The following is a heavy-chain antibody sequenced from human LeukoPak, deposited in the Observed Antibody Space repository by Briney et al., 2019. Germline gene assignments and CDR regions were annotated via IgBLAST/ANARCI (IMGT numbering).Heavy chain of an antibody. CDR2: IKPNSGGT. V-gene: IGHV1-2*02. Sequence: ASVKVSCRASGYSFADYYMHWVRQAPGQGLEWMGWIKPNSGGTRSAQKFQGRVTMTRDTSISTAYMELSSLRYDDTAVYYCATNILVRDIINWFDPWGQGTLVTVSS. D-gene: IGHD3-10*01. J-gene: IGHJ5*02. CDR1: GYSFADYY. CDR3: ATNILVRDIINWFDP.